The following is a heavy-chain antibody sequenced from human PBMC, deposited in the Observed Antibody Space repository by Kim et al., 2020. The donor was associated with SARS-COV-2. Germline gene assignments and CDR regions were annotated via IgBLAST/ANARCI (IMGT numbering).Heavy chain of an antibody. V-gene: IGHV2-5*01. J-gene: IGHJ6*02. CDR2: K. Sequence: KHYSPSLKSSLTITKDTSKNQVVLTMTNMDPVDTATYYCAHRLASYGMDVWGQGTTVTVSS. CDR3: AHRLASYGMDV.